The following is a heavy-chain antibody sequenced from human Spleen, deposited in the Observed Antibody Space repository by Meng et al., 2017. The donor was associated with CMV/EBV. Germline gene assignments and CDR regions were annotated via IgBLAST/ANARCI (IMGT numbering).Heavy chain of an antibody. CDR3: VKSSTQVTTAWFDY. J-gene: IGHJ4*02. V-gene: IGHV3-23*01. CDR1: GFTFKNYA. CDR2: ISTSGANS. D-gene: IGHD4-17*01. Sequence: GESLKISCVVSGFTFKNYAMSWVRQAPGKGLEWVTAISTSGANSDYADSVKGRFTVSRENSKNILYLQMTRLRAEDTAVYFCVKSSTQVTTAWFDYWGQGTLVTVSS.